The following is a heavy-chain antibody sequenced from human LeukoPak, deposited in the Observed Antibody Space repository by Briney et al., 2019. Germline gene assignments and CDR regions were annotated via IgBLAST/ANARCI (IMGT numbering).Heavy chain of an antibody. J-gene: IGHJ2*01. CDR3: ARVDEEVVTGRYFDL. Sequence: SQTLSLTCAVSGGSISSGGYSWSWIRQPPGKGLEWIGYIYHSGSTYYNPSLKSRVTISVDRSKNQFSLKLSSVTAADTAVYYCARVDEEVVTGRYFDLWGRGTLVTVSS. CDR2: IYHSGST. V-gene: IGHV4-30-2*01. CDR1: GGSISSGGYS. D-gene: IGHD2-21*02.